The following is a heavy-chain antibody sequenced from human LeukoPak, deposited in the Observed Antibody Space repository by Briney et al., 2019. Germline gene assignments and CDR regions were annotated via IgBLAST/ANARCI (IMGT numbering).Heavy chain of an antibody. D-gene: IGHD6-13*01. CDR1: GFTFSSYA. J-gene: IGHJ4*02. Sequence: PGGSLRLSCAAPGFTFSSYAMHWVRQAPGKGLEWVAVISYDGSNKYYADSVKGRFTISRDNSKNTLYLQMNSLRAEDTAVYYCAKVGIAAADFDYWGQGTLVTVSS. CDR3: AKVGIAAADFDY. V-gene: IGHV3-30*04. CDR2: ISYDGSNK.